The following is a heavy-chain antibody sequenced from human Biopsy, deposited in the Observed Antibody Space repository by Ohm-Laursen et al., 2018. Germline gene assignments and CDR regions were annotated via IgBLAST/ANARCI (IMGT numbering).Heavy chain of an antibody. V-gene: IGHV3-23*01. CDR2: VSVSGGNT. J-gene: IGHJ4*02. D-gene: IGHD1-26*01. Sequence: SLRLSCAASGFTFSSYGMTWVRQAPGKGLEWDSSVSVSGGNTYYAASVKGRVTISRDDSKNTVYLQMNSLRAEDTAVYYCAVVGEGYWGQGTLVTVSS. CDR3: AVVGEGY. CDR1: GFTFSSYG.